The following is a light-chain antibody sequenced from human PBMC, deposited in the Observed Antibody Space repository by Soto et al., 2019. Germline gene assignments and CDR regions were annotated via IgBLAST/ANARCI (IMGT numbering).Light chain of an antibody. Sequence: EVVFTQSPGTLSLSPGERATLSCRASQSVTSSDLAWYQQKPGQAPRLLISGASSRATGIPDRFSGSGSGTDFTLTISILETEDFAVFYCHHYGTSPPTLGQGTKVDIK. V-gene: IGKV3-20*01. CDR1: QSVTSSD. J-gene: IGKJ1*01. CDR2: GAS. CDR3: HHYGTSPPT.